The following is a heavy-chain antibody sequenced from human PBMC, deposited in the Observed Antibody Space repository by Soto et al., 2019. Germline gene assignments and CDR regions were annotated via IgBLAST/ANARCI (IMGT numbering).Heavy chain of an antibody. Sequence: QVQLVESGGGVVQPGRSLTLSCAASGFTFSTYAMHWVRQAPGKGLEWVAVISYDGKNNYYAGSVKGRFTITRGNSRDTLFLQMNSMRADDTAVYYWARDQKAGFCSGGSCYYYYGMDVWGQGTTVTVSS. D-gene: IGHD2-15*01. CDR3: ARDQKAGFCSGGSCYYYYGMDV. J-gene: IGHJ6*02. V-gene: IGHV3-30*04. CDR1: GFTFSTYA. CDR2: ISYDGKNN.